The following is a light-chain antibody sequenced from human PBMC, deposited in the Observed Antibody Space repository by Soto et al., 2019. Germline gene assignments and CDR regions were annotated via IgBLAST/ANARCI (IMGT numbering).Light chain of an antibody. CDR2: EAS. J-gene: IGLJ2*01. Sequence: QSALTQPASVSGSPGQSITVSCTGTSSDVGSYNLVSWYQQHPGKAPKLMIYEASKRPSGVSNRFSGSKSGNTASLTISGLQAEDEAEYFCSSYAGVSTFVLFGGGTKVTVL. CDR3: SSYAGVSTFVL. V-gene: IGLV2-23*02. CDR1: SSDVGSYNL.